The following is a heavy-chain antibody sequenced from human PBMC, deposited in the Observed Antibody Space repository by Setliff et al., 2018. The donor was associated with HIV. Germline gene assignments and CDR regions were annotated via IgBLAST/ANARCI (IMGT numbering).Heavy chain of an antibody. CDR3: ARDPLDGDGPFDY. D-gene: IGHD7-27*01. CDR2: INASGGST. J-gene: IGHJ4*02. Sequence: ASVKVSCKASGYTFTSYGISWVRQAPGQGLEWMGIINASGGSTTYAQKLQGRVTMTRDTSTSTVYMELRSLRSEDTAVYYCARDPLDGDGPFDYWGQGTLVTVSS. V-gene: IGHV1-46*04. CDR1: GYTFTSYG.